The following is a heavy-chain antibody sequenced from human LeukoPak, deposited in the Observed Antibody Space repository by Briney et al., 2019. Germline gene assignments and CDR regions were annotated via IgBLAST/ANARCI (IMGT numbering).Heavy chain of an antibody. V-gene: IGHV1-2*02. CDR1: GYTFTGYY. CDR2: INPNSGGT. Sequence: ASVKVSCKASGYTFTGYYIHWVRQAPGQGLEWMGWINPNSGGTNYAQKFQGRVTMTRDTSISTAYMELSRLRSDDTAVYYCASPGDDFWSGYLNYYYYGMDVWGQGTTVTVSS. J-gene: IGHJ6*02. D-gene: IGHD3-3*01. CDR3: ASPGDDFWSGYLNYYYYGMDV.